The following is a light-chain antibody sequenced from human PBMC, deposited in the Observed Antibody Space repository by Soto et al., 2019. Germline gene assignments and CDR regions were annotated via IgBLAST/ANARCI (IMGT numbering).Light chain of an antibody. CDR2: GAS. CDR3: QQYNSWPLT. V-gene: IGKV3-15*01. CDR1: QSVSNN. Sequence: EVVMTQSTATLSVSPGERATLSCRDSQSVSNNLAWYHQKPGQAPRILIYGASTRATDIPARFSGSGSGTEFTLIISSLQSEDFAVYYCQQYNSWPLTFGQVTKVEI. J-gene: IGKJ1*01.